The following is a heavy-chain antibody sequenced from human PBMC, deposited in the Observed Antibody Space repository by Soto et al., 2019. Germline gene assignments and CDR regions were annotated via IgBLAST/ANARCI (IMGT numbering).Heavy chain of an antibody. V-gene: IGHV1-18*01. CDR2: ISTDNGNT. CDR1: GYTFRNFG. CDR3: TRDAKYYDILTGYFVNDY. Sequence: QVQLMQFGAEVKKPGASVKVSCKASGYTFRNFGISWVRQARGQGLEWLGWISTDNGNTKYAQNFHNRVTMTTDTATTTAYMELRSLRSDDTAVYYCTRDAKYYDILTGYFVNDYWGQGTLVTVSS. J-gene: IGHJ4*02. D-gene: IGHD3-9*01.